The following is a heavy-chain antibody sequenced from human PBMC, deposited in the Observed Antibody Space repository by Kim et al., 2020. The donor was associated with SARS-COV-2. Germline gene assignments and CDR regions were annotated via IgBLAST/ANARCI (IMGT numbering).Heavy chain of an antibody. Sequence: GGSLRLSCVASGFTFSSRAMSWVRQTPGKGLEWVASINNGGNPYYADSVMGRFTVSRDISKATLYLQMNSLSAEDTALYFCAKDHPSSGWPTFDSCGQG. J-gene: IGHJ4*02. D-gene: IGHD6-19*01. CDR1: GFTFSSRA. CDR2: INNGGNP. V-gene: IGHV3-23*01. CDR3: AKDHPSSGWPTFDS.